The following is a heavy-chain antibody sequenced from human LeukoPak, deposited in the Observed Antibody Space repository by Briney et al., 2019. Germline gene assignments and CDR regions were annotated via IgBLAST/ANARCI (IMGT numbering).Heavy chain of an antibody. CDR2: INHSGST. V-gene: IGHV4-34*01. CDR3: ARSFAGVTTVTNNWFDP. Sequence: PSETLSLTCAAYGGSFSGYYWSWIRQPPGKGLEWIGEINHSGSTNYNPSLKSRVTISVDTSKNQFSLKLSSVTAADTAVYYCARSFAGVTTVTNNWFDPWGQGTLVTDSS. CDR1: GGSFSGYY. J-gene: IGHJ5*02. D-gene: IGHD4-11*01.